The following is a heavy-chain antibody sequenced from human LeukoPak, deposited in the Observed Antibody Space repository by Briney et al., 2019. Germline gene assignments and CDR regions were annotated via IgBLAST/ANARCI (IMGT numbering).Heavy chain of an antibody. CDR3: ASLVTDMDPTRGAFDY. Sequence: SGGSLRLSCAASGFTFSSYAMHWVRQAPGKGLEWVAVISYDGSNKYYADSVKGRFTISRDNSKNTLYLRMNSLRAEDTAVYYCASLVTDMDPTRGAFDYWGQGTLVTVSS. V-gene: IGHV3-30*04. CDR1: GFTFSSYA. J-gene: IGHJ4*02. CDR2: ISYDGSNK. D-gene: IGHD2-15*01.